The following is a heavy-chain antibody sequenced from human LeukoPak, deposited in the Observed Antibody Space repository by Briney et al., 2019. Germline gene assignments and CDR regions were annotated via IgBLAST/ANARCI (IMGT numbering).Heavy chain of an antibody. CDR2: IKQDGSEK. J-gene: IGHJ4*02. CDR3: ARNARGPGDF. CDR1: GLTFSTYW. V-gene: IGHV3-7*01. D-gene: IGHD2-2*01. Sequence: GGSLRLSYAASGLTFSTYWMNWVRQAPGKGLEWVANIKQDGSEKYYVDSVKGRFTISRDNAKKLVYLQMNSLRAEDTAIYYCARNARGPGDFWGQGTVVTVSS.